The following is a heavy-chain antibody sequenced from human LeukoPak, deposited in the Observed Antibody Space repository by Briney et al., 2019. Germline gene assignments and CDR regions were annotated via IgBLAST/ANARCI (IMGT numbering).Heavy chain of an antibody. V-gene: IGHV3-48*01. Sequence: GGSLRLSCAASGFTFSSYSMNWVRQAPGKGLEWVSHISSSSSTIYYADSVKGRFTISRDNAKNSLYLQMNSLRAEDTAVYYCARDRTYYYGSGSPDAFDIWGQGTMVTVSS. CDR2: ISSSSSTI. D-gene: IGHD3-10*01. CDR3: ARDRTYYYGSGSPDAFDI. J-gene: IGHJ3*02. CDR1: GFTFSSYS.